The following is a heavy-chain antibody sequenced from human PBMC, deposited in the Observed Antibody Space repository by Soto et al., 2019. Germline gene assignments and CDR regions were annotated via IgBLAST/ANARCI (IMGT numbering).Heavy chain of an antibody. V-gene: IGHV2-5*02. CDR1: GFSLTTSGVG. J-gene: IGHJ4*02. CDR3: AHRVLRTVFGLVTTTAIYFDF. Sequence: QITLNESGPTVVRPTETLTLTCRFSGFSLTTSGVGVGWIRQSPGQAPEWLALIYWDDDKRYSASLKSRLTITKDNSKNQVVLTVSDLDPTDTATYYCAHRVLRTVFGLVTTTAIYFDFWGQGTPVAVSS. D-gene: IGHD3-3*01. CDR2: IYWDDDK.